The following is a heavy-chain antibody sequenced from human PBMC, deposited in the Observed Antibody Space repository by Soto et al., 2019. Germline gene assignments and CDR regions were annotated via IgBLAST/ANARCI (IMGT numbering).Heavy chain of an antibody. CDR1: GFTFSSYA. D-gene: IGHD6-6*01. CDR3: ARGDSSSSEMDY. CDR2: ISYDGSNK. J-gene: IGHJ4*02. Sequence: QVQLVESGGGVVQPGRSLRLSCAASGFTFSSYAMHWVRQAPGKGLEWVAVISYDGSNKYYADSVKGRFSISRDNSKNPLCLQMNSLRAEDTAVYYCARGDSSSSEMDYWGQGTLVTVS. V-gene: IGHV3-30-3*01.